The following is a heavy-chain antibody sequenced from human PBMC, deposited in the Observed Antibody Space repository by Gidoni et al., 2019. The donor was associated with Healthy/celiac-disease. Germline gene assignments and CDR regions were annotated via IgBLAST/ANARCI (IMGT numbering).Heavy chain of an antibody. CDR3: ARGIWVAARPYYYYYGMDV. CDR2: INHSGST. J-gene: IGHJ6*02. D-gene: IGHD2-15*01. Sequence: QVQLQQWGAGLLKPSETLSLTCAVYGGSFRGYYWSWIRQPPGKGLEWIGEINHSGSTNYNPSLKSRVTISVDTSKNQFSLKLSSVTAADTAVYYCARGIWVAARPYYYYYGMDVWGQGTTVTVSS. CDR1: GGSFRGYY. V-gene: IGHV4-34*01.